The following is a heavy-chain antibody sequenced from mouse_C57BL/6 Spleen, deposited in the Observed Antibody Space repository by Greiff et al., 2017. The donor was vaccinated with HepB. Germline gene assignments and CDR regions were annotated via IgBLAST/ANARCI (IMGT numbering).Heavy chain of an antibody. CDR1: GYTFTSYG. CDR3: ASGDYYGSSLYYAMDY. D-gene: IGHD1-1*01. V-gene: IGHV1-81*01. Sequence: VQLQQSGAELARPGASVKLSCKASGYTFTSYGISWVKQRTGQGLEWIGEIYPRSGNTYYNEKFKGKATLTADKSSSTAYMELRSLTSEDSAVYCCASGDYYGSSLYYAMDYGGQGTSVTVS. CDR2: IYPRSGNT. J-gene: IGHJ4*01.